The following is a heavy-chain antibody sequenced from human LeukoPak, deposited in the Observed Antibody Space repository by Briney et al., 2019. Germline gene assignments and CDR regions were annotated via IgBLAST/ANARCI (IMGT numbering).Heavy chain of an antibody. CDR3: ARTLGETGLLLKGDYYYYYMDV. D-gene: IGHD2-15*01. Sequence: PGGSLRLSCAASGFTFDDYGMSWVRHAPGKGLEWVSGITWNGGSTGYADSVKGRFTISRDNAKNSLYLQMNSLRAEDTALYHCARTLGETGLLLKGDYYYYYMDVWGKGTTVTVSS. CDR2: ITWNGGST. CDR1: GFTFDDYG. J-gene: IGHJ6*03. V-gene: IGHV3-20*01.